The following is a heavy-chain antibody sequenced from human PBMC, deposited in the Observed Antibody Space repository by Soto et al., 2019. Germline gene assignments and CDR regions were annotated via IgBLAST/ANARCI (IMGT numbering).Heavy chain of an antibody. J-gene: IGHJ4*02. D-gene: IGHD5-12*01. CDR3: ARAGIWWDIFRPFDQ. CDR1: GFFLSSYG. Sequence: QVQLVESGGGVVQPGRSLRLSCAASGFFLSSYGLFWVRQAPGKGLESVTFISHDGSNKKYADSVKGRFTISRDNSKNTLYLQMNNLRPEDSAMYYCARAGIWWDIFRPFDQWGQGTLVTVSS. V-gene: IGHV3-30-3*01. CDR2: ISHDGSNK.